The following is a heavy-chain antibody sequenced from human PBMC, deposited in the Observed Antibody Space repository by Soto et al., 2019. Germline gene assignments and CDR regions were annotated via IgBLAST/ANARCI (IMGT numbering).Heavy chain of an antibody. CDR3: ARTLYGDNVDY. D-gene: IGHD4-17*01. J-gene: IGHJ4*02. CDR2: INPNIGKT. Sequence: ASVKVSCKASGGTFSSYAISWVRQAPGQGLEWMGGINPNIGKTSYAQKFQGRVTMTRNTSISTAYMELSSLRSEDTAVYYCARTLYGDNVDYWGQGTLVTVSS. V-gene: IGHV1-8*02. CDR1: GGTFSSYA.